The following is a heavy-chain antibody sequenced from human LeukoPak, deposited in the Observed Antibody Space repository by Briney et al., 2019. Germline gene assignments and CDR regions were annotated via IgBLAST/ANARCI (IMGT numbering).Heavy chain of an antibody. CDR2: IRSKAYGGTT. D-gene: IGHD5-24*01. V-gene: IGHV3-49*04. Sequence: GGSLRLSCTASGFTFGDYAMSWVRQAPGKGLEWVGFIRSKAYGGTTEYAAPVKGRFTISRDDSKSIAYLQMNSLKTEDTAVYYCTRVRARGYNIYWGQGTLVTVSS. J-gene: IGHJ4*02. CDR1: GFTFGDYA. CDR3: TRVRARGYNIY.